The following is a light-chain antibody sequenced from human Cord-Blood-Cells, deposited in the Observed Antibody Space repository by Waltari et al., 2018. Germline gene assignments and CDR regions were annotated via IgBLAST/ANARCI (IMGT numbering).Light chain of an antibody. CDR2: DVS. CDR3: SSYTSSSTLV. CDR1: RRDVGGYNY. Sequence: QSALTQPAFGSGSPGQSITISCTGTRRDVGGYNYVPWYQQHPGKAPKLRIYDVSNRPSGVSNLFSGSKSGNTASLTISGLQADDEADYYCSSYTSSSTLVFGGGTKLTVL. V-gene: IGLV2-14*01. J-gene: IGLJ2*01.